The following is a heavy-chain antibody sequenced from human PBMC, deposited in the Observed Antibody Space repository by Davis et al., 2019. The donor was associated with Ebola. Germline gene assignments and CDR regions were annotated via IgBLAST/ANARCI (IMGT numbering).Heavy chain of an antibody. D-gene: IGHD3-3*01. CDR2: INHSGST. J-gene: IGHJ6*02. CDR3: ARGLAENTIFGVVPYYYGMDV. V-gene: IGHV4-34*01. Sequence: MPSETLSLTCAVYGGSFSGYYWSWIRQPPGKGLEWIGEINHSGSTNYNPSLKSRVTISVDTSKNQFSLKLSSVTAADTAVYYCARGLAENTIFGVVPYYYGMDVWGQGTTVTVSS. CDR1: GGSFSGYY.